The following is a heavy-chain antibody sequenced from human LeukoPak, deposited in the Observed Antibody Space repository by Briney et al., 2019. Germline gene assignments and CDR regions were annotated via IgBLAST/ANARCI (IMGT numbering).Heavy chain of an antibody. V-gene: IGHV4-59*01. CDR1: GGSMTTYY. J-gene: IGHJ4*02. CDR2: IYYSGNT. Sequence: SETLSLTCTVSGGSMTTYYWSWIRQPPGKGLEWIGYIYYSGNTNYNPSLNSRVTISLDTSKKQFSLKLTSVGAADTAVYYCAKDRDIVVVPAAMGELYFDYWGQGTLVTVSS. D-gene: IGHD2-2*01. CDR3: AKDRDIVVVPAAMGELYFDY.